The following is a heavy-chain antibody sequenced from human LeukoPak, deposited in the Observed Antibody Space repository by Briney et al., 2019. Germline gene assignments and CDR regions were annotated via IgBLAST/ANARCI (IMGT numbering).Heavy chain of an antibody. J-gene: IGHJ3*02. V-gene: IGHV3-11*03. CDR2: ISSSSSYT. CDR1: GFTFSDYY. D-gene: IGHD6-19*01. CDR3: ARSIGIAVASDAFDI. Sequence: GGSLRLSRAASGFTFSDYYISWIRQAPGKGLEWVSYISSSSSYTNYADSVKGRFTISRDNAKNSLYLQMNSLRAEDTAVYYCARSIGIAVASDAFDIWEQGKMLTVSS.